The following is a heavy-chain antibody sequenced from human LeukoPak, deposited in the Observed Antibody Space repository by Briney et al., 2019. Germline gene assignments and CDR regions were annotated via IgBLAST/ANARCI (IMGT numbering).Heavy chain of an antibody. V-gene: IGHV3-30*02. J-gene: IGHJ4*02. Sequence: GGSLRLSCAASGFTFSSYGMHWVRQAPGKGLEWVAFIRYDGSNKYYADSVKGRFAISRDNSKNTLYLQMNSLRAEDTAVYYCAKGPSYYYDSSKFYFDYWGQGTLVTVSS. D-gene: IGHD3-22*01. CDR1: GFTFSSYG. CDR3: AKGPSYYYDSSKFYFDY. CDR2: IRYDGSNK.